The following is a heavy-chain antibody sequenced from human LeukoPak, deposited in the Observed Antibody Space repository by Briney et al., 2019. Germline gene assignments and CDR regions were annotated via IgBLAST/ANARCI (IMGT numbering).Heavy chain of an antibody. Sequence: PGGSLRLSCAAFGFTFSSYSMNWVRQAPGKGLEWVSYISSSSSTIYYADSVKGRFTISRDNAKNSLYLQMNSLRAEDTAVYYCAIRYGDYVDLTDYWGQGTLVTVSS. V-gene: IGHV3-48*04. CDR3: AIRYGDYVDLTDY. CDR1: GFTFSSYS. J-gene: IGHJ4*02. CDR2: ISSSSSTI. D-gene: IGHD4-17*01.